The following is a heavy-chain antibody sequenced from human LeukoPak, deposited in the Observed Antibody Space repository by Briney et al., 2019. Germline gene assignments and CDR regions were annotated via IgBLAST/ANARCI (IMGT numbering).Heavy chain of an antibody. CDR1: GFTFSRSA. V-gene: IGHV1-58*02. CDR2: IGVGSGNT. J-gene: IGHJ6*03. Sequence: ASVKVPCKASGFTFSRSAMQWVRQARGQRLEWIGWIGVGSGNTKYAQKFQERVAITRDMSTSTAYMELSSLRSEDTAVYYCARTTEGGYTYDYFYYYYMDVWGKGTTVTISS. D-gene: IGHD5-18*01. CDR3: ARTTEGGYTYDYFYYYYMDV.